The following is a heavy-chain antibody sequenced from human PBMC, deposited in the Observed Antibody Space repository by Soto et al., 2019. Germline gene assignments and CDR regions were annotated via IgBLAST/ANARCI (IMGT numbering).Heavy chain of an antibody. Sequence: EVQLVESGGGLVQPGGSLRLSCAASGFTVSSNYMSWVRQAPGKGLEWVSVIYSGGSTYYADSVKGRFTISRDNSKNTLYLQMNSLRAEETAVYYCHLCPFWLRYYYGMDVWGQGTTVTVSS. CDR2: IYSGGST. V-gene: IGHV3-66*01. D-gene: IGHD5-12*01. CDR1: GFTVSSNY. J-gene: IGHJ6*02. CDR3: HLCPFWLRYYYGMDV.